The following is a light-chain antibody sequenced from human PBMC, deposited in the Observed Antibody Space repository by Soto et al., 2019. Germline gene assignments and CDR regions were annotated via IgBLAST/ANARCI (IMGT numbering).Light chain of an antibody. V-gene: IGKV1-5*03. CDR3: QQYNSSSPGT. CDR1: QSISSW. CDR2: KAS. Sequence: DIQMTQSPSTLSASVGDRVTITCRASQSISSWLAWYQQKPGKAPKLLIYKASSLESGVPSRFSGSGSGTEFNLTISSLQPDAFATYYCQQYNSSSPGTFGQGTKVEIK. J-gene: IGKJ1*01.